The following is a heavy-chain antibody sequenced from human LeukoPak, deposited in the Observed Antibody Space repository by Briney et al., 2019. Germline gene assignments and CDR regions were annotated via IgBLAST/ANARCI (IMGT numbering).Heavy chain of an antibody. CDR2: INHSGST. CDR3: GRRGRVYSYGTWHHY. Sequence: SETLSLTCAVYGGSFSGYYWSWIRQPPGKGLEWIGEINHSGSTNYNPSLKSRVTISVDTSKNQFSLKLSSVTAADTAVYYCGRRGRVYSYGTWHHYWGQGTLVPVS. V-gene: IGHV4-34*01. J-gene: IGHJ4*02. CDR1: GGSFSGYY. D-gene: IGHD5-18*01.